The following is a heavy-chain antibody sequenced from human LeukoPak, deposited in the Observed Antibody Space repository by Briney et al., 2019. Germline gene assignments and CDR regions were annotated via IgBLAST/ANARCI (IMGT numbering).Heavy chain of an antibody. CDR1: GAFVSVNY. V-gene: IGHV4-4*07. CDR3: ARSPVGKGDPFDL. J-gene: IGHJ3*01. CDR2: FYAGGST. D-gene: IGHD1-26*01. Sequence: PSETLSLTSSVSGAFVSVNYWSWIRQSAGKGLEWIVRFYAGGSTNYNPSLMGRVAVSVDESKNQFSLRLTSVTAADTAVYYCARSPVGKGDPFDLWGQGTMVTVSP.